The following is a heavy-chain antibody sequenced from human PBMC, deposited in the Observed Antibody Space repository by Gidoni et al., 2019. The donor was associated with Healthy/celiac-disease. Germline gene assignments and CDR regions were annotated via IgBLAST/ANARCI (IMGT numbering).Heavy chain of an antibody. CDR1: GFTFIGSA. J-gene: IGHJ4*02. D-gene: IGHD2-21*01. V-gene: IGHV3-73*02. CDR3: TRHAGIPD. Sequence: EVQLVESGGGLVQPGGSLKLSCAASGFTFIGSAMHWVRQASGKGLEWVGRIRSKDNGYATEYAASVKGRFTITRDDSKKMAYLKMNSLNNEDTVVYYCTRHAGIPDWGQGTLVTVSS. CDR2: IRSKDNGYAT.